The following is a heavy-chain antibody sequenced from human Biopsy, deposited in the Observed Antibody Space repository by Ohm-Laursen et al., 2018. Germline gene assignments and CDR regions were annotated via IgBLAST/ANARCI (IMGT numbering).Heavy chain of an antibody. D-gene: IGHD2/OR15-2a*01. CDR2: RIPYFNTI. J-gene: IGHJ3*01. CDR3: VGGQRGPPIGVTVPGDAFDL. CDR1: GVTFATYA. Sequence: SVKVSCKSSGVTFATYAFGWVRQAPGQGLEWMGGRIPYFNTIYYARNFQDRAVITADRSARTTDMQLSGLRPDDTAVYYCVGGQRGPPIGVTVPGDAFDLWGPGTMVTVSP. V-gene: IGHV1-69*13.